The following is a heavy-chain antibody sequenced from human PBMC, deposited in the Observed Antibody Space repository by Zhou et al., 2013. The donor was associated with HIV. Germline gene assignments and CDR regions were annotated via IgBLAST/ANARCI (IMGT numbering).Heavy chain of an antibody. CDR3: ARSGQQLAFDYYYYYYMDV. CDR2: IIPIFGTA. J-gene: IGHJ6*03. D-gene: IGHD6-13*01. V-gene: IGHV1-69*05. Sequence: VQLVQSGAEVKKPGSSVKVSCKISGYGFSNYAISWVRQAPGQGLEWMGGIIPIFGTANYAQKFQGRVTITTDESTSTAYMELSSLRSEDTAVYYCARSGQQLAFDYYYYYYMDVWGKGTTVTVSS. CDR1: GYGFSNYA.